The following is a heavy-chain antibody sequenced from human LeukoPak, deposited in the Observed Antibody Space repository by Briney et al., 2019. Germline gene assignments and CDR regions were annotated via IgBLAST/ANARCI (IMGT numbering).Heavy chain of an antibody. CDR2: ISTTGSTI. D-gene: IGHD3-16*01. CDR3: ARDKRGIGFDP. CDR1: GFTFSDYY. Sequence: MSGGALRLSCAASGFTFSDYYMSWIRLAPGKGLEWVSYISTTGSTIYYADSVKGRFTISRDNAKNSLYLQLNSLRAEDTAVYYCARDKRGIGFDPWGQGTLVTVSS. V-gene: IGHV3-11*01. J-gene: IGHJ5*02.